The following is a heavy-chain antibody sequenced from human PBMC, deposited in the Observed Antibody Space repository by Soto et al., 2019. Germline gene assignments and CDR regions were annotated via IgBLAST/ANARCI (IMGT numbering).Heavy chain of an antibody. J-gene: IGHJ6*02. Sequence: GGSLRLSCAASGFTFSSYWMHWVRQAPGKGLVWVSRINSDGSSTSYADSVKGRFTISRDNAKNTLYLQMNSLRAEGTAVYYCAREEGYCSSTSCYFYYYYGMDVWGQGTTVTVSS. CDR1: GFTFSSYW. V-gene: IGHV3-74*01. D-gene: IGHD2-2*01. CDR3: AREEGYCSSTSCYFYYYYGMDV. CDR2: INSDGSST.